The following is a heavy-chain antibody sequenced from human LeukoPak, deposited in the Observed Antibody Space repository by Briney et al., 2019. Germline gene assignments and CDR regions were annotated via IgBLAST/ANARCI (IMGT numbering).Heavy chain of an antibody. D-gene: IGHD6-19*01. CDR2: INPNSGGT. CDR1: GYTFTGYY. V-gene: IGHV1-2*02. J-gene: IGHJ6*02. Sequence: GASVKVSCKASGYTFTGYYMHWVRQAPGQGLEWMGWINPNSGGTNYAQKFQGRVTMTRDTSISTAYMELSRLRSDDTAVYYCARRNHFIAVAGYYYYGMDVWGQGTTVTVSS. CDR3: ARRNHFIAVAGYYYYGMDV.